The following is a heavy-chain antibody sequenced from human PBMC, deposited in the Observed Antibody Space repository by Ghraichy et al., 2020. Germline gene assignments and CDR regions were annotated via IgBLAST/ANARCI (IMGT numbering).Heavy chain of an antibody. J-gene: IGHJ4*01. CDR2: ISTSGTT. CDR1: GTSITSYY. Sequence: SQTLSLTCAVSGTSITSYYWSWIRQPAGKGLEWIGRISTSGTTNYHPSLKSRVTMSVDTSKNQFSLKLNSVSAADTAVYYCAIVSGGSDDFFDYWRHRTLVTVSS. D-gene: IGHD2-15*01. V-gene: IGHV4-4*07. CDR3: AIVSGGSDDFFDY.